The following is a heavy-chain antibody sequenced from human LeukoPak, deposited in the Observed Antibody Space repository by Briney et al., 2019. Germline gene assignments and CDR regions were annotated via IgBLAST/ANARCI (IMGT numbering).Heavy chain of an antibody. CDR1: GGSFSGYY. V-gene: IGHV4-34*01. D-gene: IGHD3-22*01. Sequence: SETLSLTCAVYGGSFSGYYWSWIRQPPGKGLEWIGNIYYSGSTYYNPSLKSRVTISVDTSKNQFSLKLSSVTAADTAVYYCARVGGITMIVVLITDAFDIWGQGTMVTVSS. J-gene: IGHJ3*02. CDR2: IYYSGST. CDR3: ARVGGITMIVVLITDAFDI.